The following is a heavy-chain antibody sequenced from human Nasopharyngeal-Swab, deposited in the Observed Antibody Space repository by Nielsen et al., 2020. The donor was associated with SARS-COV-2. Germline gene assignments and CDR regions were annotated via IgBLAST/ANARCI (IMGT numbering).Heavy chain of an antibody. CDR3: AREALKELLWFGESSSYYGMDV. V-gene: IGHV4-31*02. CDR2: IYYSGNT. D-gene: IGHD3-10*01. Sequence: WIRQPPGKGLEWIGYIYYSGNTYYNPSLKSRVTISVDTSKNQFSLKLSSVTAADTAVYYCAREALKELLWFGESSSYYGMDVWGQGTTVTVSS. J-gene: IGHJ6*02.